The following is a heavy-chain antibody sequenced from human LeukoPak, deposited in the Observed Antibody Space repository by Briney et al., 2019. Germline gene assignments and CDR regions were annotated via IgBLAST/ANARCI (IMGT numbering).Heavy chain of an antibody. V-gene: IGHV4-59*08. CDR2: IYYSGST. D-gene: IGHD1-26*01. J-gene: IGHJ4*02. CDR3: ARVREWELLPDY. CDR1: GGSISSYY. Sequence: PSETLSLTCTVSGGSISSYYWSWIRQPPGKGLEWIGYIYYSGSTNYNPSLKSRVTISVDTSKNQFSLKLSSVTAADTAVYYCARVREWELLPDYWGQGTLATVSS.